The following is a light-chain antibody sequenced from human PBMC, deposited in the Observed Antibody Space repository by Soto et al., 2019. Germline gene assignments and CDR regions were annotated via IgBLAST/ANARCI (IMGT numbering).Light chain of an antibody. CDR2: AVS. CDR1: QGIRRD. Sequence: DIQMTQSQSSLSAPVGGRVTITCRASQGIRRDLGWYQQKPGKAPTRLIYAVSSLHSGVPSRFSGSGSGTEITLTISSLQPEDSATYYCLQHNSYPLTFGGGTKVEIK. V-gene: IGKV1-17*01. J-gene: IGKJ4*01. CDR3: LQHNSYPLT.